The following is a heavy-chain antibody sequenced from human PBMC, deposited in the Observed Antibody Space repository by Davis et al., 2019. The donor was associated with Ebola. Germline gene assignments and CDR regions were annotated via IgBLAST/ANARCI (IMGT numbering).Heavy chain of an antibody. Sequence: AASVKVSCKASGYTFTGYYMHWVRQAPGQGLEWMGRINPNSGGTNYAQNFQGRVTMTRDTSISTAYMELSRLRSDDTAVYYCAALGYSSSWYPFDYWGQGTLVTVSS. D-gene: IGHD6-13*01. J-gene: IGHJ4*02. CDR3: AALGYSSSWYPFDY. CDR2: INPNSGGT. CDR1: GYTFTGYY. V-gene: IGHV1-2*06.